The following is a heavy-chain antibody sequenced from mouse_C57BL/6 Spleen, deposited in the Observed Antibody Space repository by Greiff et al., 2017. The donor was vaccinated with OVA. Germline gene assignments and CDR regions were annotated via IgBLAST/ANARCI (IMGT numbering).Heavy chain of an antibody. CDR3: VRNGYGYAMDY. CDR2: IRSKSNNYAT. D-gene: IGHD2-2*01. Sequence: EVQGVESGGGLVQPKGSLKLSCAASGFSFNTYAMNWVRQAPGKGLEWVARIRSKSNNYATYYADSVKDRFTISRDDSESMLYLQMNNLKTEDTAMYYCVRNGYGYAMDYWGQGTSVTVSS. CDR1: GFSFNTYA. V-gene: IGHV10-1*01. J-gene: IGHJ4*01.